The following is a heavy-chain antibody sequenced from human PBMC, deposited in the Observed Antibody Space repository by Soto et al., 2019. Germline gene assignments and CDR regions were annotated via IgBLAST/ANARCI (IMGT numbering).Heavy chain of an antibody. D-gene: IGHD1-26*01. J-gene: IGHJ5*02. CDR1: GYTFTTYG. Sequence: QVPLVQSGVEVKKPGASVKVSCKASGYTFTTYGISWVRQAPEQGLEWMGWISPYDGYTNYADTLQGRVTLTTDTSTTTAYMELRSLRSDDTAMYYCARDHGGSYQADSFDPWGQGTLVIVSS. V-gene: IGHV1-18*01. CDR3: ARDHGGSYQADSFDP. CDR2: ISPYDGYT.